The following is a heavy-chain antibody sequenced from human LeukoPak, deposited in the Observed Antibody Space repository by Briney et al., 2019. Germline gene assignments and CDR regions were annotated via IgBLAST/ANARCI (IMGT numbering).Heavy chain of an antibody. CDR3: ARDNLLGYCSSTSCYGYYYYGMDV. CDR2: ISAYNGNT. V-gene: IGHV1-18*01. D-gene: IGHD2-2*01. J-gene: IGHJ6*02. CDR1: GYTFTSYG. Sequence: ASVKVSFKASGYTFTSYGISWVRQAPGQGLEWMGWISAYNGNTNYAQKLQGRVTMTTDTSTSTAYMELRSLRSDDTAVYYCARDNLLGYCSSTSCYGYYYYGMDVWGQGTTVTVSS.